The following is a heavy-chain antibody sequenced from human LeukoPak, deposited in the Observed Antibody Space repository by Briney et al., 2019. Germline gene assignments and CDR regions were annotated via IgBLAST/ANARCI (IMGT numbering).Heavy chain of an antibody. Sequence: SETLFLTCTVSGGSISSYYWSWIRQPPGKGLEWIGYIYYSGSTNSNPSLKSRVTISVDTSKNQFSLKLSSVTAADTAVYYCAREWGYDSSGQIDYWGQGTLATVSS. CDR3: AREWGYDSSGQIDY. CDR2: IYYSGST. CDR1: GGSISSYY. D-gene: IGHD3-22*01. V-gene: IGHV4-59*01. J-gene: IGHJ4*02.